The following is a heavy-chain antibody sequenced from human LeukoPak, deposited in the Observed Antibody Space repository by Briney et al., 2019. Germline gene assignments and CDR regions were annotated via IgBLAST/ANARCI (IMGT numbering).Heavy chain of an antibody. CDR2: INQDGSEE. Sequence: GESLRLSCAASGFTFSSHWMTWVRRAPGKGLEWVANINQDGSEEYYVDSLMGRVSISRDNAKKSLYLQMNTLTADDTAVYYCARDATPDGVILDYWGQGALVTVSS. CDR1: GFTFSSHW. J-gene: IGHJ4*01. CDR3: ARDATPDGVILDY. D-gene: IGHD2-8*02. V-gene: IGHV3-7*05.